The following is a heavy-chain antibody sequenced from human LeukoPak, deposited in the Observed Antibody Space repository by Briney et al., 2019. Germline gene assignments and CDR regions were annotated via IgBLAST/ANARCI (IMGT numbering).Heavy chain of an antibody. Sequence: GGSLRLSCAASGFSFSSSAMSWVRQAPGKGLELVANIKQDGSETYYVDSVKGRFTISRDNAKNSLDMQMNSLRVEDTAVYYCARGPILRHFDYYMDVWGKGTTVIISS. CDR2: IKQDGSET. CDR1: GFSFSSSA. D-gene: IGHD3-9*01. CDR3: ARGPILRHFDYYMDV. V-gene: IGHV3-7*01. J-gene: IGHJ6*03.